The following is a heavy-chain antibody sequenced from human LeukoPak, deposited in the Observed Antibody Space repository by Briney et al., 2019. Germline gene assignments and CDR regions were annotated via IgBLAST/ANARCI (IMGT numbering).Heavy chain of an antibody. V-gene: IGHV3-30*07. J-gene: IGHJ6*03. CDR2: ISYDGSNK. Sequence: GGSLRLSCAASGFTFSSYAMHWVRQAPGKGLEWVAVISYDGSNKYYADSVRGRFTISRDNSKNTLYLQMNSLRAEDTAVYYCAKTVVPAARVVPANLIMDVWGKGTTVTVSS. CDR3: AKTVVPAARVVPANLIMDV. CDR1: GFTFSSYA. D-gene: IGHD2-2*01.